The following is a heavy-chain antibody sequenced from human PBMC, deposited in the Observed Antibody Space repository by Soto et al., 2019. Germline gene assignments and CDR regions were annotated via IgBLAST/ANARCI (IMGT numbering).Heavy chain of an antibody. Sequence: QVQLVQSGAEVKKPGSSVKVSCKASGGTFSSYAISWVRQAPGQGLEWMGGIIPIFGTANYAQKFQGRVTISADESTSTAYMELSSLRSEDTDVYYCAVTETYCSGGSCYGLGPDCDYWGQGTLVTVSA. D-gene: IGHD2-15*01. J-gene: IGHJ4*02. CDR3: AVTETYCSGGSCYGLGPDCDY. CDR2: IIPIFGTA. CDR1: GGTFSSYA. V-gene: IGHV1-69*12.